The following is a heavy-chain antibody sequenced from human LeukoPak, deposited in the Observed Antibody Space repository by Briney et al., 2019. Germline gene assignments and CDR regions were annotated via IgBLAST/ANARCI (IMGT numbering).Heavy chain of an antibody. D-gene: IGHD5-12*01. Sequence: ASVKVSCKASGYTFTGYYMHWVRQAPGQGLEWMGWINPNSGGTNYAQKFQGRDTMTRDTSISTAYMELSRLRSDDTAVYYCAREEWLRSDYFDYWGQGTLVTVSS. CDR3: AREEWLRSDYFDY. CDR1: GYTFTGYY. V-gene: IGHV1-2*02. CDR2: INPNSGGT. J-gene: IGHJ4*02.